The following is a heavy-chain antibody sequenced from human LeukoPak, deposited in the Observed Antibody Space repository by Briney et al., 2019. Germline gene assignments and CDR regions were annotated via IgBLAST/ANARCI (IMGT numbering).Heavy chain of an antibody. J-gene: IGHJ4*02. CDR2: IYTSGST. V-gene: IGHV4-61*02. D-gene: IGHD1-26*01. Sequence: SQTLSLTCTVSGGSISSGSYYWSWIRQPAGKGLEWIGRIYTSGSTIYNPSLKSRVTISVDTSKNQFSLKLSSVTAADTAVYYCARASGSYFWYYFDYWGQGTLVTVSS. CDR1: GGSISSGSYY. CDR3: ARASGSYFWYYFDY.